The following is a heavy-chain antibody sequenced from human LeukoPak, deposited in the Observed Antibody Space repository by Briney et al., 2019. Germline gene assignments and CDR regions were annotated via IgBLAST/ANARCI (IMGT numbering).Heavy chain of an antibody. CDR2: IYYSGSS. Sequence: PSQTLSLTCTVSGGSISGGDYSWSWIRQPPGKGLEWIGYIYYSGSSTYKPSLKGRVTMSVDTSRNQFSLNLSSVTAADTAAYYCARGGLYFGHYYYGLDVWGQGTTVTVSS. D-gene: IGHD2/OR15-2a*01. CDR1: GGSISGGDYS. V-gene: IGHV4-30-4*08. CDR3: ARGGLYFGHYYYGLDV. J-gene: IGHJ6*02.